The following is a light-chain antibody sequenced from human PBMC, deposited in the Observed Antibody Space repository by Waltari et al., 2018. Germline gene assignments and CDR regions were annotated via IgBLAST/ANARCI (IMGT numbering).Light chain of an antibody. Sequence: DIQLTQSPSTLSASVGDTVTITCRASQNIDRWLAWYQQKPGKPPNLLISKSASLESGVPSGFVGSGSGTYFTLTINNLQPGDFATYYCQQYDNYSPLTFGGGTRVDLK. CDR1: QNIDRW. CDR3: QQYDNYSPLT. V-gene: IGKV1-5*03. CDR2: KSA. J-gene: IGKJ4*01.